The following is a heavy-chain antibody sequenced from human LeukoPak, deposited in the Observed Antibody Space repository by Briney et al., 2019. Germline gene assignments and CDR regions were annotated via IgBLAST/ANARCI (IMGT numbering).Heavy chain of an antibody. Sequence: SETLSLTCPATGASISTYSWSWIRQPPGKGPKSIDNIYYSGRTTYNPSLKSRVTISVDTSKNQFSLKLSSVTAADTAVYYCASVGGYSYNYWGQGTLVTVSS. J-gene: IGHJ4*02. V-gene: IGHV4-59*01. CDR3: ASVGGYSYNY. CDR2: IYYSGRT. D-gene: IGHD5-18*01. CDR1: GASISTYS.